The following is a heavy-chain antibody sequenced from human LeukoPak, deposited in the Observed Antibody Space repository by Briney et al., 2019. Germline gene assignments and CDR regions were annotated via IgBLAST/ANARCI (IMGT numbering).Heavy chain of an antibody. Sequence: SETLSLTCTVSGGSISSGGYYWSWIRQHPGKGPEWIGYIYYSGSTYYNPSLKSRVTISVDTSKNQFSLKLSSVTAADTAVYYCARDRATPGYYYYGMDVWGQGTTVTVSS. J-gene: IGHJ6*02. CDR2: IYYSGST. V-gene: IGHV4-31*03. CDR1: GGSISSGGYY. D-gene: IGHD5-24*01. CDR3: ARDRATPGYYYYGMDV.